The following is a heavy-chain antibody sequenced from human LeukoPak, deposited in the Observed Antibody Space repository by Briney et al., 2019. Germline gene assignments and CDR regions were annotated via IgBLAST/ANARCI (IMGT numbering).Heavy chain of an antibody. Sequence: GGSLRLSCAASGFTFSNYWMNWVRQAPGKGLVWVSRIKSDESSTNYADSVKGRFTISRDNAKNTLYLQMNSLRAEDTALYYCAKDAHSGSYFRGDYFDYWGQGTLVTVSS. CDR2: IKSDESST. V-gene: IGHV3-74*01. J-gene: IGHJ4*02. CDR1: GFTFSNYW. D-gene: IGHD1-26*01. CDR3: AKDAHSGSYFRGDYFDY.